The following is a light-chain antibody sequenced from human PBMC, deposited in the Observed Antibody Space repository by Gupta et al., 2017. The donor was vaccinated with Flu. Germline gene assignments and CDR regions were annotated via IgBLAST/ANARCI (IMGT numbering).Light chain of an antibody. V-gene: IGLV3-21*02. CDR1: NSGRKS. Sequence: SYVLTQPASVSVSPGQTARITCGGNNSGRKSVHWYQQKPGQALVLGVVDDSDRPSGIPERVYGSNSGNKDTLTISRVEAGVEADYAGQVWVSSRDQPVFGGGTKLTVL. CDR3: QVWVSSRDQPV. J-gene: IGLJ3*02. CDR2: DDS.